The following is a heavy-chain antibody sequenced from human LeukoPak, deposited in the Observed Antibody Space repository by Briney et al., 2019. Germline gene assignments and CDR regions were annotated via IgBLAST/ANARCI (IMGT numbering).Heavy chain of an antibody. CDR3: ARVRGYSYGYNFDY. D-gene: IGHD5-18*01. CDR1: GFTFSTYN. J-gene: IGHJ4*02. CDR2: ITSSSSYI. Sequence: GGSLRLSCAASGFTFSTYNMNWVRQAPGKGLEWVSSITSSSSYIYYADSVKGRFTISRDNAKNSLYLQMNSLRAEDTAVYYCARVRGYSYGYNFDYWGQGTLVTVSS. V-gene: IGHV3-21*01.